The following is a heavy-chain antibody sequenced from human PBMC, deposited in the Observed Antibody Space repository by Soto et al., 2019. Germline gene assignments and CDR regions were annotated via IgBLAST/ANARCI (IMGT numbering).Heavy chain of an antibody. CDR2: MNPNSGNT. V-gene: IGHV1-8*01. J-gene: IGHJ6*02. Sequence: QVQLVQSGAEVKKPGASVKVSCKASGYTFTSYDINWVRQATGEGLEWMGWMNPNSGNTAYAQKIQGRVTMTRNTSISTAYMELSRLRSQDTAVYYCAREITSLGMAAWGHVATVPVSS. CDR3: AREITSLGMAA. D-gene: IGHD1-20*01. CDR1: GYTFTSYD.